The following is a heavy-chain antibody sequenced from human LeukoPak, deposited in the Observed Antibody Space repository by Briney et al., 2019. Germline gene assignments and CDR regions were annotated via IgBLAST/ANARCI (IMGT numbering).Heavy chain of an antibody. V-gene: IGHV2-5*08. CDR1: GDSISNYYW. Sequence: TLSLTCAVSGDSISNYYWSWIRQPPGKGLEWLAVIYWDNDKRYSPSPKSRLTIVKDTSNNNVVLIMTNMDPADTATYYCAHRRPGKINGWDNSYFDNWAPGTLVTVSS. CDR3: AHRRPGKINGWDNSYFDN. CDR2: IYWDNDK. J-gene: IGHJ4*02. D-gene: IGHD1/OR15-1a*01.